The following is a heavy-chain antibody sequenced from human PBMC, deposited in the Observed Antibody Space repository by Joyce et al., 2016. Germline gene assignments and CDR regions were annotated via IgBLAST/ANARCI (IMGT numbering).Heavy chain of an antibody. CDR2: IIPTLGTI. V-gene: IGHV1-69*08. CDR1: GGTFFSYS. CDR3: AGGTGGAFDI. J-gene: IGHJ3*02. D-gene: IGHD1-14*01. Sequence: QVQLVQSGAEVKKPGSSVRVSCKASGGTFFSYSITWVRQAPAQGLGWMGRIIPTLGTINYAQKVQGRVTVTADKSTSTAYMEIHSLTTEDTAVYYCAGGTGGAFDIWGQGTKVIVSS.